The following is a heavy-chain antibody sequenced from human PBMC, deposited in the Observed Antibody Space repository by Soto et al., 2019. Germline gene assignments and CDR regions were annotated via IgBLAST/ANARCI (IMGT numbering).Heavy chain of an antibody. V-gene: IGHV1-3*01. CDR1: GYTFTNYV. J-gene: IGHJ4*01. Sequence: VKVSCKTFGYTFTNYVLHWVRQAPGQGLEWMGWINAGNGNTKYSQKLQDRLTISRDTSAATAYLDLSRLASEDTAVYYCARGRASWYWDFWGHGTLVTVSS. CDR3: ARGRASWYWDF. CDR2: INAGNGNT. D-gene: IGHD2-8*02.